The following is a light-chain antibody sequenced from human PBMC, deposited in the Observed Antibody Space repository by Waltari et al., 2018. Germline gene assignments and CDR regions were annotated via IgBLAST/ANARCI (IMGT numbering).Light chain of an antibody. CDR2: GTS. CDR3: QQYGDSPVT. V-gene: IGKV3-20*01. J-gene: IGKJ1*01. CDR1: QSVPGNF. Sequence: IVLTQSPGTLSVSPGERATLYCRASQSVPGNFLAWYRQKPGQAPRLLLYGTSSRASGIPDRFSGSGSGTDFTLTINRLEAEDFAVYHCQQYGDSPVTFGQGTKVEI.